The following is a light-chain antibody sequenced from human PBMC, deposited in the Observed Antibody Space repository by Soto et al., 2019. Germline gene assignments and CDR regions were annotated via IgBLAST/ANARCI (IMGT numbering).Light chain of an antibody. V-gene: IGKV1-5*01. CDR3: HQYNDYSQT. Sequence: DIQMTQSASSLSASVGDGVTITCRASQSISSWLAWYQQKPGKAPKLLIYDASSLESGVPSRFSGSGSGTEFTLTISSLQPDDFATYYCHQYNDYSQTFGQGTKVDIK. J-gene: IGKJ1*01. CDR1: QSISSW. CDR2: DAS.